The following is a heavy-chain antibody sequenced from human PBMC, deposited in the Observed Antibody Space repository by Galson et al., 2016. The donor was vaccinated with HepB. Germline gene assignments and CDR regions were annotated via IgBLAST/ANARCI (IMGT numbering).Heavy chain of an antibody. J-gene: IGHJ4*02. V-gene: IGHV2-5*02. CDR1: GFSLTASRLD. CDR2: IYLDVDT. D-gene: IGHD1-7*01. Sequence: PALVKPTQTLTLTCSFSGFSLTASRLDVAWIRQPPGKALEWLALIYLDVDTRYSPSLQSRLTITKDTSKNQVVLTMTDMNPVDTGTYFCARVRDGLELYFDSWGQGTLVTVSS. CDR3: ARVRDGLELYFDS.